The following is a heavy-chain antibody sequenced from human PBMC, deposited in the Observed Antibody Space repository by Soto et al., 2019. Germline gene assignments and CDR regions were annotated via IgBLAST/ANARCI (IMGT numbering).Heavy chain of an antibody. J-gene: IGHJ5*02. D-gene: IGHD3-10*01. CDR2: MYYRGST. V-gene: IGHV4-39*01. CDR3: ASLHYNSPHCVPLDP. CDR1: GGSISSGTYY. Sequence: QLLELGPGLVKPSETLSLTCTVSGGSISSGTYYWGWIRQPPGKGLEWIGSMYYRGSTSYNPSLKSRVTMSVDTSRNQLSVRLSAVTAADTAVYYCASLHYNSPHCVPLDPWGQGTLVTVSS.